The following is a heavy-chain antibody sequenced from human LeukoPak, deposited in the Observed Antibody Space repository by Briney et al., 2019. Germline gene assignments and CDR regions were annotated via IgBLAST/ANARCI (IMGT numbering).Heavy chain of an antibody. CDR1: GFTFSSYG. D-gene: IGHD5-24*01. CDR3: AKGTPRWLQWLGWFDP. CDR2: ISYDGSNK. Sequence: GGSLRLSCAASGFTFSSYGMHWVRQAPGKGLEWVAVISYDGSNKYYADSVKGRFTISRDNSKNTLYLQMNSLRAEDTAVYYCAKGTPRWLQWLGWFDPWGQGTLVTVSS. J-gene: IGHJ5*02. V-gene: IGHV3-30*18.